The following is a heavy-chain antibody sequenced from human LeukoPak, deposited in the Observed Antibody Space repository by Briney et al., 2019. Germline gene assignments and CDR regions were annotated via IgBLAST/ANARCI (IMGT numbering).Heavy chain of an antibody. CDR2: ISYDGSNK. V-gene: IGHV3-30-3*01. D-gene: IGHD6-19*01. J-gene: IGHJ5*02. CDR1: GFTFSSYA. Sequence: PGRSLRLSCAASGFTFSSYAMHWVRQAPGKGLEWVAVISYDGSNKYYADSVKGRFTISGDNSKNTLYLQMNSLRAEDTAVYYCARVGAVAGTRGWFDPWGQGTLVTVSS. CDR3: ARVGAVAGTRGWFDP.